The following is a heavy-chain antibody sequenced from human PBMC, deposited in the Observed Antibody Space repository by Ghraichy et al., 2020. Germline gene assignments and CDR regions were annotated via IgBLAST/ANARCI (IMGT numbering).Heavy chain of an antibody. Sequence: GGSLRLSCAASGFTFSSYSMNWVRQAPGKGLEWVSSISSSSSYIYYADSVKGRFTISRDNAKNSLYLQMNSLRAEDTDVYYCARGPTIFGVVIGHYGMDVWGQGTTVTFPS. CDR2: ISSSSSYI. V-gene: IGHV3-21*01. CDR1: GFTFSSYS. D-gene: IGHD3-3*01. J-gene: IGHJ6*02. CDR3: ARGPTIFGVVIGHYGMDV.